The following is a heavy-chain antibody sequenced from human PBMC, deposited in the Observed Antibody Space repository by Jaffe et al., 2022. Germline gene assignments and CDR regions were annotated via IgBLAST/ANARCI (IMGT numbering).Heavy chain of an antibody. CDR1: GYSISSGYY. J-gene: IGHJ4*02. CDR3: ARQFRFGTDY. V-gene: IGHV4-38-2*01. CDR2: IYHSGST. D-gene: IGHD3-10*01. Sequence: QVQLQESGPGLVKPSETLSLTCAVSGYSISSGYYWGWIRQPPGKGLEWIGSIYHSGSTYYNPSLKSRVTISVDTSKNQFSLKLSSVTAADTAVYYCARQFRFGTDYWGQGTLVTVSS.